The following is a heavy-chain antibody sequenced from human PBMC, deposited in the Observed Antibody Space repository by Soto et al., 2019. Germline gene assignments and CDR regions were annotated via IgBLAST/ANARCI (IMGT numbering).Heavy chain of an antibody. Sequence: GASVKVSCKASGYTFTSYAMHWVRQAPGQRLEWMGWINAGNGNTKYSQKFQGRVTITRDTSASTAYMELSSLRSEDTAVYYCARDALGWSSGRWAHYYYGMDVWGQGTTVTVSS. CDR1: GYTFTSYA. D-gene: IGHD1-26*01. CDR3: ARDALGWSSGRWAHYYYGMDV. V-gene: IGHV1-3*01. CDR2: INAGNGNT. J-gene: IGHJ6*02.